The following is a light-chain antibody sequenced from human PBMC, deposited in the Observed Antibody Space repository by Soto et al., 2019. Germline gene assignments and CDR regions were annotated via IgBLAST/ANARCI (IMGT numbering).Light chain of an antibody. CDR3: QQAKSFPWT. J-gene: IGKJ1*01. CDR1: QGISNY. CDR2: LTS. Sequence: DIQMTQSPSSVSSSVGYRFTITCLASQGISNYLAWYQQKPGKAPKLLIYLTSSLQSGVPSRFSGSGSGTDFTLIISSLQPEDFATYYCQQAKSFPWTLGQGTKVDI. V-gene: IGKV1-12*01.